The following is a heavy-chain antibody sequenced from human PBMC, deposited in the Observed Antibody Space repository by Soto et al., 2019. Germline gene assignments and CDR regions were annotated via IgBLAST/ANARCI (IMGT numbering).Heavy chain of an antibody. Sequence: QVQLVESGGGVVQPGRSLRLSCAASGFTFSSYGMHWVRQAPGKGLEWVAVISYEGSNKYYAESVKGRFTIARDNSKNTQYLQMHSLRAEDTDVYYCAKGSNGWLVDYWGQGTLVTVSS. V-gene: IGHV3-30*18. CDR1: GFTFSSYG. CDR2: ISYEGSNK. CDR3: AKGSNGWLVDY. J-gene: IGHJ4*02. D-gene: IGHD6-19*01.